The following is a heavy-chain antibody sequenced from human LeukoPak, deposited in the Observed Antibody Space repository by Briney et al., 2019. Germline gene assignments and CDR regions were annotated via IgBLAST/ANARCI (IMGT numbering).Heavy chain of an antibody. J-gene: IGHJ4*02. V-gene: IGHV1-18*01. CDR2: ISAYNSAYNGNT. CDR1: GYTFINYG. CDR3: ARDPDDYGDYEYPFDY. D-gene: IGHD4-17*01. Sequence: GASVKVSCKASGYTFINYGITWVRQAPGQGLEWMGWISAYNSAYNGNTNYAQKLQGRVTMTTDTSTSTAYMELRSLRSDDTAVYYCARDPDDYGDYEYPFDYWGQGTLVTVSS.